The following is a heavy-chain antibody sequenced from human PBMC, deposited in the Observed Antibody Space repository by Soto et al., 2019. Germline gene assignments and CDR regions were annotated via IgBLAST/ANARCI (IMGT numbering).Heavy chain of an antibody. D-gene: IGHD3-22*01. V-gene: IGHV3-30*18. CDR2: ISYDGSNK. J-gene: IGHJ5*02. CDR3: AKDRGIVVVNWFDP. Sequence: GGSLRLSCAASGFTFSSYGMHWVRQAPGKGLEWVAVISYDGSNKYYADSVKGRFTISRDNSKNTLYLQMNSLRAEDTAVYYCAKDRGIVVVNWFDPWGQGTLVTVSS. CDR1: GFTFSSYG.